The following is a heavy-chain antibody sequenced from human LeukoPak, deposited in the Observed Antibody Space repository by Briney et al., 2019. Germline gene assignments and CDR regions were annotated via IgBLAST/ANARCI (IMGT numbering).Heavy chain of an antibody. Sequence: GGSLRLSCAASGFTFTTYGMHWVRQAPKGLEWVAFIHYDGSNKYYADSVKGRFTISRDNSKNTLYLQMNSLRPEDTAVYYCAKDWYDVLTGQTDDAFDIWGQGTMVTVSS. J-gene: IGHJ3*02. CDR3: AKDWYDVLTGQTDDAFDI. CDR1: GFTFTTYG. V-gene: IGHV3-30*02. CDR2: IHYDGSNK. D-gene: IGHD3-9*01.